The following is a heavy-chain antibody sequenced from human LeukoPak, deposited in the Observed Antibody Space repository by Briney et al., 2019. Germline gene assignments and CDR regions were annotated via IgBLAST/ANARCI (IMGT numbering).Heavy chain of an antibody. V-gene: IGHV1-8*01. CDR3: ASSGSYYKQHNWFDR. CDR1: GYTVTSYD. CDR2: MNPNSGNT. Sequence: ASVKVSCKASGYTVTSYDINWGRQATGQGLERMGWMNPNSGNTGYAQKFQGRVTMTRNTSISTAYMELSSLRSEDTAVYYCASSGSYYKQHNWFDRWGQGTLVTVSS. D-gene: IGHD3-10*01. J-gene: IGHJ5*02.